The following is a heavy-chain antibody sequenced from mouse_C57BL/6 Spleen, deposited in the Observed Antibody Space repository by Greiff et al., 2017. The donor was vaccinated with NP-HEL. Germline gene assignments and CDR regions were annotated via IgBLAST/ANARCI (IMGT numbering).Heavy chain of an antibody. CDR3: TKGLRKDY. J-gene: IGHJ2*01. Sequence: QVQLQQSGAELVRPGASVTLSCKASGYTFTDYEMHWVKQTPVHGLEWIGAIDPETGGTAYNQKFKGKAILTADKSSSTAYMQLRSLTSEDSACYYCTKGLRKDYWGQGTTLTVSS. V-gene: IGHV1-15*01. CDR1: GYTFTDYE. CDR2: IDPETGGT. D-gene: IGHD3-2*02.